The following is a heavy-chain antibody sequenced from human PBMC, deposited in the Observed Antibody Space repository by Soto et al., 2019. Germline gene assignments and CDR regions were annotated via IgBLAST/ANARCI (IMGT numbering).Heavy chain of an antibody. V-gene: IGHV3-48*03. CDR1: GFTFSSYE. Sequence: EVQLVESGGGLVQPGGSLRLSCAASGFTFSSYEMNWVRQAPGKGLEWVSYISSSGSTIYYADSVKGRFTISRDNAKNSLYLQMNSLRAEDTAVYYCAREGGSGSYLGYYYYYGMDVWGQGTTVTVSS. CDR3: AREGGSGSYLGYYYYYGMDV. CDR2: ISSSGSTI. D-gene: IGHD3-10*01. J-gene: IGHJ6*02.